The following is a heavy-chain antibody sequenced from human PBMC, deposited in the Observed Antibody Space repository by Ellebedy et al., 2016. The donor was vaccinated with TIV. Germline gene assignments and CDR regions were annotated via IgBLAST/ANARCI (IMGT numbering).Heavy chain of an antibody. V-gene: IGHV3-33*01. CDR3: ARDSSSGWLYYYYGMDV. J-gene: IGHJ6*02. D-gene: IGHD3-22*01. CDR2: IWNDGSNK. Sequence: GGSLRLXXPASGFMFSDYGMHWVRQAPGKGLEWVAVIWNDGSNKFYADSVKGRFTISRDNSKNTLYLQMNSLRAEDTAVYYCARDSSSGWLYYYYGMDVWGQGTTVTVSS. CDR1: GFMFSDYG.